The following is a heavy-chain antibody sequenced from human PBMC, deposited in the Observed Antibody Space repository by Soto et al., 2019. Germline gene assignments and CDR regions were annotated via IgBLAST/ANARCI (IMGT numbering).Heavy chain of an antibody. V-gene: IGHV4-59*01. Sequence: PSETLSLTCTVSVGSISSYYWSWIRQPPGKGLEWIGYIYYSGSTNYNPSLKSRVTISVDTSKNQFSLKLSSVTAADTAVYYCARMVAYYYDSSGSGDLDVWGQGTLVTVSS. J-gene: IGHJ4*02. CDR1: VGSISSYY. CDR3: ARMVAYYYDSSGSGDLDV. D-gene: IGHD3-22*01. CDR2: IYYSGST.